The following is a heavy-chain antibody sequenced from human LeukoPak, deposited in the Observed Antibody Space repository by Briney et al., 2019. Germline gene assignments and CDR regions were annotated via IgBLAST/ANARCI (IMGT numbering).Heavy chain of an antibody. CDR3: ARHQWLGPFDS. CDR1: GRPINCSSHF. CDR2: IYFSGST. J-gene: IGHJ4*02. D-gene: IGHD6-19*01. Sequence: SDTLSLPCTVWGRPINCSSHFWGWIRQPPGEGLEWIGSIYFSGSTYYSPSLKSRVTISVDPSTNQFSLKLSSVTAADTAVYFCARHQWLGPFDSWGQGTLVTVSS. V-gene: IGHV4-39*01.